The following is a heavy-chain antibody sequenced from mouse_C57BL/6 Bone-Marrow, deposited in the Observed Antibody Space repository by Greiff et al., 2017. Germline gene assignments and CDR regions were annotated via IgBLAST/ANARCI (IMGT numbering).Heavy chain of an antibody. D-gene: IGHD1-1*01. CDR2: IWRGGST. CDR3: AKNDGSSPHWYFDV. Sequence: QVQLKQSGPGLVQPSQSLSITCTVSGFSLTSYGVHWVRQSPGKGLEWLGVIWRGGSTDYNAAFMSRLSITKDNYKSQVFFKMNSLQADDTAIYYCAKNDGSSPHWYFDVWGTGTTVTVSS. J-gene: IGHJ1*03. CDR1: GFSLTSYG. V-gene: IGHV2-5*01.